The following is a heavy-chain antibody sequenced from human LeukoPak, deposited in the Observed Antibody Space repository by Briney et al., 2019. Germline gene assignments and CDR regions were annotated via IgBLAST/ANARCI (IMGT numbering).Heavy chain of an antibody. CDR2: VSADGVV. CDR3: ARDRAYPRDQFDC. CDR1: GFTFSSYA. J-gene: IGHJ4*02. D-gene: IGHD2-2*01. V-gene: IGHV3-23*01. Sequence: GGSLRLSCAASGFTFSSYAMSWVRQAPGKGLEWVSTVSADGVVWYSDSVRGRSTISRDNSKNTVSLQMKSLRADDTAVYFCARDRAYPRDQFDCWGQGTLVTASS.